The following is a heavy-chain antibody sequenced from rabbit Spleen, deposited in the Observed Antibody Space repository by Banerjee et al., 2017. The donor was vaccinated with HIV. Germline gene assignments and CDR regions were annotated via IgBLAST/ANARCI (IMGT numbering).Heavy chain of an antibody. J-gene: IGHJ4*01. D-gene: IGHD3-1*01. Sequence: QSLEESGGDLVKPGASLTLTCTASGFSFSSNVYMCWVRQAPGKGLEWIACIYISSGSTYYASWVNGRFTISRHNAQNTLYLQLNSLTAADTATYFCVRDTWNFNLWGPGTLVTVS. V-gene: IGHV1S40*01. CDR1: GFSFSSNVY. CDR2: IYISSGST. CDR3: VRDTWNFNL.